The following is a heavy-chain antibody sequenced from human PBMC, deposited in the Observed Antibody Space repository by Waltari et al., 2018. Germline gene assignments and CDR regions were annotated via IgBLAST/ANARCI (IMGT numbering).Heavy chain of an antibody. CDR1: GGSISSSSYY. V-gene: IGHV4-39*07. CDR3: GTEWATDYGMDV. J-gene: IGHJ6*02. CDR2: IYYSGST. D-gene: IGHD1-26*01. Sequence: QLQLQESGPGLVKPSETLSLTCTVSGGSISSSSYYWGWIRQPPGKGLEWIGSIYYSGSTYYNPSLKSRVTISVDTSKNQFSLKLSSVTAADTAVYYCGTEWATDYGMDVWGQGTTVTVSS.